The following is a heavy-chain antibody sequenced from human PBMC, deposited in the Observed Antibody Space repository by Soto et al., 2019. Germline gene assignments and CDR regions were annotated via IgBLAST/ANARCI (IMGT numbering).Heavy chain of an antibody. D-gene: IGHD2-21*02. V-gene: IGHV3-30-3*01. CDR2: ISYDGSNK. J-gene: IGHJ4*02. CDR3: ARDHCGGDCYAFDY. CDR1: GFTFSDYV. Sequence: GGSLRLSCEASGFTFSDYVMNWVRQGPGKGLEWVAVISYDGSNKYYADSVKGRFTISRDNSKNTLYLQMNSLRAEDTAVYYCARDHCGGDCYAFDYWGQGTLVTVSS.